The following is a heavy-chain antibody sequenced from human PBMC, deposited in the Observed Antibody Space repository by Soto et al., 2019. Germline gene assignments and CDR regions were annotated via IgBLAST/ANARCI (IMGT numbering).Heavy chain of an antibody. V-gene: IGHV1-8*01. J-gene: IGHJ4*02. D-gene: IGHD1-26*01. CDR1: GYTFTDYD. CDR2: MNPDNGNT. Sequence: QVQLVQSGAEVKKPGASVKVSCKASGYTFTDYDVNWVRQAPGQGLEWMGWMNPDNGNTGYAQKFQGRITMTRDTSIRTAYMALSSLSPEDTAVYYCASGRAEGEGATYYWGQGTLVTVSS. CDR3: ASGRAEGEGATYY.